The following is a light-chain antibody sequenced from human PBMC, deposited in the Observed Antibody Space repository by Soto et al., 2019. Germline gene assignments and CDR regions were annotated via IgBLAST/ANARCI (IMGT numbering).Light chain of an antibody. J-gene: IGLJ1*01. CDR3: CSYSSSSTSLYV. Sequence: QSALTQPASVSGSPGQSITISCTGNSSDVGGSHYVSWYQHHPGKAPKLMIYEVSNRPSGVSNRFSGSKSGNTASLTISGLQAEDEADYYCCSYSSSSTSLYVFGTGTKLTVL. V-gene: IGLV2-14*01. CDR1: SSDVGGSHY. CDR2: EVS.